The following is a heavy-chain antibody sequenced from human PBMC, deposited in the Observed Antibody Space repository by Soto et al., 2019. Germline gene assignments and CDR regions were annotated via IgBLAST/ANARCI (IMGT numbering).Heavy chain of an antibody. CDR3: AARISVTFA. D-gene: IGHD2-21*02. Sequence: GGSLRLSCAASGFTFSDYALSWVRQAPGKGLEWVSAISSSGLSTYYAGSVKGRFTISRDNSENTLYLQMYSLRAEDTAIYFCAARISVTFAWGQGTLVTVSS. V-gene: IGHV3-23*01. J-gene: IGHJ4*02. CDR2: ISSSGLST. CDR1: GFTFSDYA.